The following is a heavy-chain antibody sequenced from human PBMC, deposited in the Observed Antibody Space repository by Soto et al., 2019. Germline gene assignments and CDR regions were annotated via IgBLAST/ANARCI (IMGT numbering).Heavy chain of an antibody. Sequence: ASVKVSCKASGYTFTSYDINWVRQATGQGLEWMGWMNPNSGNTGYAQKFQGRVTMTRNTSISTAYMELSSLRSEDTAVYYCARGVYSSSWYNHYYYYYMDVWGKGTTVTVSS. V-gene: IGHV1-8*01. D-gene: IGHD6-13*01. CDR3: ARGVYSSSWYNHYYYYYMDV. CDR2: MNPNSGNT. J-gene: IGHJ6*03. CDR1: GYTFTSYD.